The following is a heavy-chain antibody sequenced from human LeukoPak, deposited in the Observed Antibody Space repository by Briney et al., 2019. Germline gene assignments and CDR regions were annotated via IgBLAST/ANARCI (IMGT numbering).Heavy chain of an antibody. V-gene: IGHV3-21*05. CDR3: ARGLQIPQDGYTFDY. CDR1: GFTFSTYS. J-gene: IGHJ4*02. D-gene: IGHD5-24*01. CDR2: ITSNSSHI. Sequence: PGGSLRLSCAASGFTFSTYSVNWVRQAPGKGLEWLAYITSNSSHIYIADSVKGRFTVSRDNAKNSLYLQMNSLRSEDTAVYYCARGLQIPQDGYTFDYWGQGTLVTVSS.